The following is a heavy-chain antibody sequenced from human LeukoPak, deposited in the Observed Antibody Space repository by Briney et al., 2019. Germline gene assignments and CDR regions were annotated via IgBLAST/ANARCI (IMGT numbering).Heavy chain of an antibody. J-gene: IGHJ6*03. Sequence: GGSLRLSCAASGFTFSSYAMSWVRQPPGKGLERVSAISVSGGSTYYADSVKGRFTTSTDNSKNTLYLQMNSLSAEDTAVYYCAKAGLETDYYYYYMDVWCKGHTVTVS. D-gene: IGHD6-6*01. CDR2: ISVSGGST. CDR3: AKAGLETDYYYYYMDV. CDR1: GFTFSSYA. V-gene: IGHV3-23*01.